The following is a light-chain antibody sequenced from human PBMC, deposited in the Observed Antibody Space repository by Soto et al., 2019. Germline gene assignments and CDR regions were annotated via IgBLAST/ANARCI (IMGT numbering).Light chain of an antibody. J-gene: IGKJ5*01. V-gene: IGKV1-39*01. CDR3: QQGYSTPPIT. CDR2: ASS. CDR1: QTISTY. Sequence: DIQMTQSPLSLSASVGDRVTITCRASQTISTYLNWYQQKPGKAPKLLIYASSSLQSGVPSRFSGSGSGTDFTLTISSLQPEDFATYYCQQGYSTPPITFGQGTRLEIK.